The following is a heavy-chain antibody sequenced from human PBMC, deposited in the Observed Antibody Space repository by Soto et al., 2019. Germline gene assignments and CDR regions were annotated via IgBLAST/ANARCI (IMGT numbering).Heavy chain of an antibody. J-gene: IGHJ5*02. Sequence: AESLKISCKGSGYSFTSYWIGWVRQMPGKGLEWMGIIYPGDSDTRYSPSFQGQVTISADKSISTAYLQWSSLKASDTAMYYCAIHAYYDFWSGYYPDNWFDPWGQGTLVTVSS. V-gene: IGHV5-51*01. CDR1: GYSFTSYW. CDR2: IYPGDSDT. CDR3: AIHAYYDFWSGYYPDNWFDP. D-gene: IGHD3-3*01.